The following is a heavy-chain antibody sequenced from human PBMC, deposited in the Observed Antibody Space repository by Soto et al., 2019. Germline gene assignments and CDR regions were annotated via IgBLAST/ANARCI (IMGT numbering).Heavy chain of an antibody. CDR2: INSDGSST. V-gene: IGHV3-74*01. D-gene: IGHD6-6*01. J-gene: IGHJ4*02. Sequence: GGSLRLSCSASGFIFSSHWMHWVRQSAEKGLVWVSRINSDGSSTAYADSVKGRFTISRDNAKNTLYLQMNSLRVEDTAVYYCARDRPDIPNPTDHPMFDYWGQGTQVTVSS. CDR1: GFIFSSHW. CDR3: ARDRPDIPNPTDHPMFDY.